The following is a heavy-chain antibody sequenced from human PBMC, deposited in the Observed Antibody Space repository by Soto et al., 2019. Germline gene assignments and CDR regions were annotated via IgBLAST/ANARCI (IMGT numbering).Heavy chain of an antibody. Sequence: GGSLRLSCAASEFTFSSYAMSWVRQAPGKGLEWVSAISASGGSTYYADSVKGRFTISRDTSKNTLYLQINSLRAEDTAVYYCARGDYGDSYWGQGTLVTVSS. CDR3: ARGDYGDSY. D-gene: IGHD4-17*01. J-gene: IGHJ4*02. CDR2: ISASGGST. CDR1: EFTFSSYA. V-gene: IGHV3-23*01.